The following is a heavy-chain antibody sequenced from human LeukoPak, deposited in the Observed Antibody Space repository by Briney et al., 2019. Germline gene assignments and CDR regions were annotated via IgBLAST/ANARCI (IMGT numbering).Heavy chain of an antibody. CDR3: IRENPQQGSEDY. CDR1: GASISSGSYY. J-gene: IGHJ4*02. Sequence: SETLSLTCTVSGASISSGSYYWGWIRQPPGKVLEWIGTIYYSGSTYYNPSLKSRLTISVDTSRNQFSLRLSSVTAADTAVYYCIRENPQQGSEDYWGQGTLVTVSS. D-gene: IGHD3-10*01. CDR2: IYYSGST. V-gene: IGHV4-39*07.